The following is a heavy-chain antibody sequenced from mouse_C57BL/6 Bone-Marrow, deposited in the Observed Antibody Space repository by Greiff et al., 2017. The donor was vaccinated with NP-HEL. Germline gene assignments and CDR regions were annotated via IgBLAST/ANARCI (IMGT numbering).Heavy chain of an antibody. J-gene: IGHJ2*01. CDR1: GYTFTTYP. CDR2: FHPYNDDT. Sequence: QVQLKQSGAELVKPGASVKMSCKASGYTFTTYPIEWVKQNHGKSLEWIGNFHPYNDDTEYNEKFKNKATLTVEKSSSTVYFELSRLTSYDSSFYYCARGGNYWYYFDYWGQGTTLTVSS. D-gene: IGHD2-1*01. CDR3: ARGGNYWYYFDY. V-gene: IGHV1-47*01.